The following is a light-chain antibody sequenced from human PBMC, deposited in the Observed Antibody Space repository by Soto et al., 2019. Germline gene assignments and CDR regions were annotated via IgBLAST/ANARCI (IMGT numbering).Light chain of an antibody. V-gene: IGKV2-24*01. CDR1: ESLVHSDGNTY. CDR2: KIS. CDR3: LQVTHFPWA. Sequence: DIVMTQTPLSSRVTLGQPASITCTSSESLVHSDGNTYLSWLHQRPGQPPRLLIHKISNRFPGVPDRFSSSGAGTEFTLRISRIEPEDAGTFFCLQVTHFPWAFGQGTKV. J-gene: IGKJ1*01.